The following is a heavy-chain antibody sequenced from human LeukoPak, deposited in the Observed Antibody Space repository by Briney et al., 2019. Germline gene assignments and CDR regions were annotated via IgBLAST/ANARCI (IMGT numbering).Heavy chain of an antibody. CDR3: AREPTPMIL. J-gene: IGHJ4*02. V-gene: IGHV3-21*01. CDR2: ISSTSTYI. D-gene: IGHD5-18*01. CDR1: GFTFSTYS. Sequence: PGGSLRLSCAASGFTFSTYSMNWVRQTPGKGLEWVSSISSTSTYIYYADSVKGRFTISRDNAKNSLYLQMSSLRAEDTAVYYCAREPTPMILWGQGTLVTVSS.